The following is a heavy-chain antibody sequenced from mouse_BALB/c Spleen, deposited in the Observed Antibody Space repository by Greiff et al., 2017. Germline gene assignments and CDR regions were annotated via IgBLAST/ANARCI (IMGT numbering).Heavy chain of an antibody. V-gene: IGHV5-2*01. CDR1: EYEFPSHD. CDR2: INSDGGST. J-gene: IGHJ1*01. Sequence: EVKLQESGGGLVQPGESLKLSCESNEYEFPSHDMSWVRKTPEKRLELVAAINSDGGSTYYPDTMERRFIISRDNTKKTLYLQMSSLRSEDTALYYCARHGHYYYGSSSYFDVWGAGTTVTVSS. CDR3: ARHGHYYYGSSSYFDV. D-gene: IGHD1-1*01.